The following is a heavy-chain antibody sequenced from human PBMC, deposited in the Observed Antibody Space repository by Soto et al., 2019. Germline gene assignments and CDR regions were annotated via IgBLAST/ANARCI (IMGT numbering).Heavy chain of an antibody. J-gene: IGHJ5*02. CDR2: IAFSGST. Sequence: SETLSLTCTVSGGSIRSSTHYWGWIRQPPGKGLEWIGSIAFSGSTYYKMSPKSRVIISIDTSKNHFSLTLSSVTAADTAVYYCARQNYDFWSGYGGCFDPWGQGTLVTVSS. CDR1: GGSIRSSTHY. D-gene: IGHD3-3*01. V-gene: IGHV4-39*01. CDR3: ARQNYDFWSGYGGCFDP.